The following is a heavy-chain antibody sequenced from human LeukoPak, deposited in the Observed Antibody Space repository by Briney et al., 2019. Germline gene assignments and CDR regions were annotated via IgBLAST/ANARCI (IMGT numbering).Heavy chain of an antibody. CDR2: MNPNSGNT. J-gene: IGHJ4*02. D-gene: IGHD6-13*01. CDR3: ARPAAPSDFDY. CDR1: GYTFTSYD. V-gene: IGHV1-8*03. Sequence: ASVKVSCKASGYTFTSYDINWLRQATGQGLEWMGWMNPNSGNTGYAQKFQGRVTITRNTSISTAYMELSSLRSEDTAVYYCARPAAPSDFDYWGQGTLVTVPS.